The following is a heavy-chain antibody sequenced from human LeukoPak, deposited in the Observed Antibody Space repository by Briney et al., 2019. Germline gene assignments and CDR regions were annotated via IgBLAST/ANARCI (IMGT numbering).Heavy chain of an antibody. Sequence: GGSLRLSCAASEFSVGSNYMTWVRQAPGKGLEWVSLIYSGGSTYYADSVKGRFTISRDNSKNTLYLQMNSLRAEDTATYCCARGEFGDYYYFYMDVWGKGTTVTVFS. J-gene: IGHJ6*03. CDR2: IYSGGST. V-gene: IGHV3-66*01. D-gene: IGHD2/OR15-2a*01. CDR3: ARGEFGDYYYFYMDV. CDR1: EFSVGSNY.